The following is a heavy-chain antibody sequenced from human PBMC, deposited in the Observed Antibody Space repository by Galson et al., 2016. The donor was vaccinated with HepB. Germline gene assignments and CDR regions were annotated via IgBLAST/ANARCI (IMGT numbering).Heavy chain of an antibody. Sequence: SLRLSCAASGFTFRTSWMSWVRQPPGKGPEWVANINPDGSQTYCVDSMKGRFNISKDNAKNSLYLRMNSLRADDTAVYYCARDPMRFAFDLWGQGTMVTVSS. J-gene: IGHJ3*01. CDR2: INPDGSQT. CDR3: ARDPMRFAFDL. V-gene: IGHV3-7*01. CDR1: GFTFRTSW.